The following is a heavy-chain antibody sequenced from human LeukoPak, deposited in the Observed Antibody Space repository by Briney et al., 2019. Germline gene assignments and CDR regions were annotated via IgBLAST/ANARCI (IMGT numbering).Heavy chain of an antibody. Sequence: PGGSLRLSCAASGFTFDDYGMSWVRQAPGKGLEWVSGINWNGGSTVYADSVKGRFTISRDNAKNSLYLQMNSLRAEDTAVYYCARDPSSGWYLKGWFDPWGQGTLVTVSS. CDR3: ARDPSSGWYLKGWFDP. V-gene: IGHV3-20*04. J-gene: IGHJ5*02. D-gene: IGHD6-19*01. CDR1: GFTFDDYG. CDR2: INWNGGST.